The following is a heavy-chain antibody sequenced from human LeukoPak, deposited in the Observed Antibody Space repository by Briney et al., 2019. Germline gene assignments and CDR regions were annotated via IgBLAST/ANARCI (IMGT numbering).Heavy chain of an antibody. CDR2: IYYSGTN. CDR1: ARSTSSSSHY. CDR3: ASYYFYYSCMDV. Sequence: PSQTLSLTSTVSARSTSSSSHYWGWIRQPPEKGLEWLGTIYYSGTNCYNTYVKSRVPISVDTSKNQFSLRLSSVTAAETAVYYCASYYFYYSCMDVWGKGTTVTVSS. V-gene: IGHV4-39*01. J-gene: IGHJ6*03.